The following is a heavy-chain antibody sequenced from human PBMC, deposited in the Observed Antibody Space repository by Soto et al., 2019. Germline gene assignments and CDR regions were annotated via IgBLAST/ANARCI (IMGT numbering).Heavy chain of an antibody. V-gene: IGHV4-34*01. CDR1: GGSFSGYY. Sequence: PSETMSLTCAVYGGSFSGYYWSWIRQPPGKGLEWIGEINHSGSTNYNPSLKSRVTISVDTSKNQFSLKLSSVTAADTAVYYCARETSRYYDFWSGLREYGMDVWGQGTTVTV. J-gene: IGHJ6*02. CDR3: ARETSRYYDFWSGLREYGMDV. D-gene: IGHD3-3*01. CDR2: INHSGST.